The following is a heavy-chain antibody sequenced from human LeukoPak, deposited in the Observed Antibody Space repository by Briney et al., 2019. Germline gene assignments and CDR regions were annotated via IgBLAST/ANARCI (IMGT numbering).Heavy chain of an antibody. D-gene: IGHD6-13*01. V-gene: IGHV1-2*02. Sequence: AASVTVSCKASGYTFTGYYMHWVRQAPGQGLEWMGWINPNSGGTNYAQKFQGRVTMTRDTSISTAYMELSRLRSDDTAVYYCAKGPTRIASSSNWFDPWGQGTLVTVSS. CDR3: AKGPTRIASSSNWFDP. CDR2: INPNSGGT. J-gene: IGHJ5*02. CDR1: GYTFTGYY.